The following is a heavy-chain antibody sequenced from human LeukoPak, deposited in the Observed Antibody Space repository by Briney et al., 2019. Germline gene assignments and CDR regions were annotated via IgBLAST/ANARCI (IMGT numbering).Heavy chain of an antibody. Sequence: GRSLRLSCAASGFTFDDYTMHWVRQAPGKGLEWVSLISWDGGSTYYADSVKGRFTISRDNSKNSLYLQMNSLRTEDTALYYCAKVTSGYSSSWYYFDYWGQGTLVTVSS. CDR1: GFTFDDYT. J-gene: IGHJ4*02. CDR3: AKVTSGYSSSWYYFDY. CDR2: ISWDGGST. V-gene: IGHV3-43*01. D-gene: IGHD6-13*01.